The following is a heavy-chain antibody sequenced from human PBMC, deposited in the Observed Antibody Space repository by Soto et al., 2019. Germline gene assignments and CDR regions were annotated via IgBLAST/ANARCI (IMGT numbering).Heavy chain of an antibody. Sequence: GASVKVSCKASGYTFTTYYIHWVRQAPGQGLEWMGIINPSGGSTSYAQKFQGRVTMTRDTSTSTAYMELSSLRSEDTAVYYCARGSGYYYWDDYWGQGTLVTVSS. CDR1: GYTFTTYY. V-gene: IGHV1-46*01. CDR3: ARGSGYYYWDDY. D-gene: IGHD3-22*01. J-gene: IGHJ4*02. CDR2: INPSGGST.